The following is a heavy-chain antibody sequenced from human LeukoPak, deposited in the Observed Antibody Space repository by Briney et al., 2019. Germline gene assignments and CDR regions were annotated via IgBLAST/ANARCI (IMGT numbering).Heavy chain of an antibody. V-gene: IGHV3-33*01. Sequence: GGSLRLSCAASGFTFSSYGMHWVRQAPGKGLEWVALIWYDGSNKYYTDSVKGRLTISRDNSKNTLYLQMNSLRAEDTAVYYCARSTIFGVVITHFDYWGQGTLVTVSS. CDR3: ARSTIFGVVITHFDY. D-gene: IGHD3-3*01. J-gene: IGHJ4*02. CDR2: IWYDGSNK. CDR1: GFTFSSYG.